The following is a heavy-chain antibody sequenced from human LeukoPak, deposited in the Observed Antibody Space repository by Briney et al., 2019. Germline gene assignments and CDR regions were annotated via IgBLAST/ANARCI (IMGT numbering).Heavy chain of an antibody. J-gene: IGHJ5*02. Sequence: GGSLRLSCAASGFTFSDYYMSWIRQAPGKGLEWVSYISSSGSTIYYADSVKGRFTISRDNAKDSLYLQMNSLRAEDTAVYYCARESQWLGSWFDPWGQGTLVTVSS. CDR3: ARESQWLGSWFDP. CDR2: ISSSGSTI. V-gene: IGHV3-11*01. D-gene: IGHD6-19*01. CDR1: GFTFSDYY.